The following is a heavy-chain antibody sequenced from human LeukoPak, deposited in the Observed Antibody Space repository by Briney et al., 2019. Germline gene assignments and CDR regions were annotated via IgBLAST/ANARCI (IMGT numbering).Heavy chain of an antibody. V-gene: IGHV4-39*07. Sequence: SETLSLTCNVSGGSISSSGFYWGWIRQPPGKGLEWIGSIYYSGSTSYNPSLKGRVTISVDRSKNQFSLKVSSVTAADTAVYYCARGGVAPSGGPFFDYWGQGTLVTVSS. CDR3: ARGGVAPSGGPFFDY. D-gene: IGHD3-10*01. J-gene: IGHJ4*02. CDR2: IYYSGST. CDR1: GGSISSSGFY.